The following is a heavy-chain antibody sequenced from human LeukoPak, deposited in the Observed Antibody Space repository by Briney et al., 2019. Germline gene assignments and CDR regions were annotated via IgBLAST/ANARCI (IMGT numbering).Heavy chain of an antibody. J-gene: IGHJ5*02. D-gene: IGHD6-13*01. V-gene: IGHV3-30*04. CDR3: ARERIAAVGTGWFDP. CDR2: ISYDGSNK. Sequence: GRSLRLSCEASGFTFSSYAMHWVRQAPGKGLEWVAVISYDGSNKYYADSVKGRFTISRDNSKNTLYLRMNSLRAEDTAVYYCARERIAAVGTGWFDPWGQGTLVTVSS. CDR1: GFTFSSYA.